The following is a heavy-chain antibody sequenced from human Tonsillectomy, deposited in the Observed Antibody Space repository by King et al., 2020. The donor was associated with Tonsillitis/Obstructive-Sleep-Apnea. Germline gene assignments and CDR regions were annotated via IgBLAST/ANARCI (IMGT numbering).Heavy chain of an antibody. D-gene: IGHD3-3*01. CDR3: KGGGDFWSGYPYYYGMDV. CDR1: GGSISSSSYY. CDR2: IYYSGST. Sequence: QLQESGPGLVKPSETLSLTCTVSGGSISSSSYYWGWIRQPPGKGLEWIGSIYYSGSTYYNPSLKSRVTISVDTSKNQFSLKLSSVTAADTAVYYCKGGGDFWSGYPYYYGMDVWGQGTTVTVSS. J-gene: IGHJ6*02. V-gene: IGHV4-39*01.